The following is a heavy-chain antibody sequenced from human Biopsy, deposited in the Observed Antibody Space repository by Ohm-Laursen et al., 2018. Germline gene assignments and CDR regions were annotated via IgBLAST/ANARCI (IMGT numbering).Heavy chain of an antibody. Sequence: SVKVSCNASGYTFTTYYIHWVRQAPGQGLEWMGIINPGGNSTAYTQNFQGRVNMTWDTSTTTVYMELSSLRSEDTAVYYCVLASFDYWGQGTLVTVPS. CDR1: GYTFTTYY. CDR3: VLASFDY. CDR2: INPGGNST. J-gene: IGHJ4*02. V-gene: IGHV1-46*01.